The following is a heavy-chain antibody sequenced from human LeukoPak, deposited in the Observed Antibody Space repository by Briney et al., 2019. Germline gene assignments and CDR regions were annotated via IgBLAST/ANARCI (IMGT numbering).Heavy chain of an antibody. CDR3: AGWPRAGYYYGMDV. Sequence: SETLSLTCTVSGGSISSYYWSWIRQPPGKGLEWIGYIYYSGSTNYNPSLKSRVTISVDMSKNQFSLKLSSVTAADTAVYYCAGWPRAGYYYGMDVWGQGTTVTVSS. J-gene: IGHJ6*02. CDR2: IYYSGST. CDR1: GGSISSYY. D-gene: IGHD6-19*01. V-gene: IGHV4-59*01.